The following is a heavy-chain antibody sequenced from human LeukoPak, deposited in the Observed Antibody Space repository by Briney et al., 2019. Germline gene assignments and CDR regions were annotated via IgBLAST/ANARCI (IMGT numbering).Heavy chain of an antibody. D-gene: IGHD5-24*01. CDR3: ARDRGGDGYNSQFDY. Sequence: GASVKVSCKASGGTLNNYAISWVRQAPGQGLERMGGIIPIFGTTNYAQRFQGRVTITTDKSTNTAYMELSSLRSEDTAVYYCARDRGGDGYNSQFDYWGQGTLVTVSS. J-gene: IGHJ4*02. V-gene: IGHV1-69*05. CDR1: GGTLNNYA. CDR2: IIPIFGTT.